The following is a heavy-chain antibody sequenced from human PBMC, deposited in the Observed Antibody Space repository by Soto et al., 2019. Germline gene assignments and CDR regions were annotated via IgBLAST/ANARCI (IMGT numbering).Heavy chain of an antibody. V-gene: IGHV4-31*03. CDR3: ARVWCSNALCSNAYYQYYYIVDV. Sequence: QVQLLESGPGLVKPSQTLSLSCTVSGASISSAGYYWSWIRQHPGKGLEWIGYIYYSGNTYYNPSLKSRVSMSVDTSRNQFSLKLSSVTAADSAVFYCARVWCSNALCSNAYYQYYYIVDVWGQGTTVTVSS. CDR2: IYYSGNT. J-gene: IGHJ6*02. D-gene: IGHD2-8*01. CDR1: GASISSAGYY.